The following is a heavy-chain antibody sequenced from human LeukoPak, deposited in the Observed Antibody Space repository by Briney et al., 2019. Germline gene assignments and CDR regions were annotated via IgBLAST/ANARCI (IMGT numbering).Heavy chain of an antibody. J-gene: IGHJ6*02. Sequence: GESLKISCKGSGYSFTSYWIGWVRQMPGKGLEWMGIIYPGDSDTRYSPSFQGQVTISADKSISTAYLQWSSLKASDTAMYYCARRATTVTYYYYYGMDVWGQGTTVTVSS. V-gene: IGHV5-51*01. D-gene: IGHD4-17*01. CDR1: GYSFTSYW. CDR2: IYPGDSDT. CDR3: ARRATTVTYYYYYGMDV.